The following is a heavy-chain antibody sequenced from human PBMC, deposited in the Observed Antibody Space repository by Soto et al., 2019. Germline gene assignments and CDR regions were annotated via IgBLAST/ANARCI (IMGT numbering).Heavy chain of an antibody. CDR2: ISSSGSTI. D-gene: IGHD6-13*01. CDR3: ASRTGYSERVYY. V-gene: IGHV3-48*03. J-gene: IGHJ4*02. CDR1: GFTFSSYE. Sequence: PGGSLRLSCAASGFTFSSYEMNLVRQAPGKGLEWVSYISSSGSTIYYADSVKGRFTISRDNAKNSLYLQMNSLRAEDTAVYYCASRTGYSERVYYWGQGTLVTVSS.